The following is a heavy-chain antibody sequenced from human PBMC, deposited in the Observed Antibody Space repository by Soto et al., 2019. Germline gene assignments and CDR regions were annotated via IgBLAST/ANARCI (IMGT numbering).Heavy chain of an antibody. J-gene: IGHJ6*02. V-gene: IGHV1-3*01. Sequence: ASVKVSCKASGYTFTSYAMHWVRQAPGQRLEWMGWINAGNGNTKYSQKFQGRVTITRDTSASTAYMELSSLRSEDTAVYYCARDIEQLVLYYYYYGMDVWGQGTTVTVS. CDR2: INAGNGNT. CDR3: ARDIEQLVLYYYYYGMDV. D-gene: IGHD6-6*01. CDR1: GYTFTSYA.